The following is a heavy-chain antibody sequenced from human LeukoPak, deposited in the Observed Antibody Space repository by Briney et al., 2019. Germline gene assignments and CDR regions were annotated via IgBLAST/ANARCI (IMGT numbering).Heavy chain of an antibody. Sequence: GGSLRLSCAASGFTFSSYAMSWVRQAPGKGLEWVSAISGSGGSTYYADSVKGRFTISRDNSKNTLYLQMNSLRSEDTAVYYCARGQPQRYYGSGSYSVVHQTYYYYMDVWGKGTTVTISS. CDR3: ARGQPQRYYGSGSYSVVHQTYYYYMDV. CDR2: ISGSGGST. D-gene: IGHD3-10*01. CDR1: GFTFSSYA. J-gene: IGHJ6*03. V-gene: IGHV3-23*01.